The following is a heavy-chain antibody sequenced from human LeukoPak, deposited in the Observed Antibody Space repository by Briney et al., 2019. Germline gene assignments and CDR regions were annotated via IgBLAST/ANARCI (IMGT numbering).Heavy chain of an antibody. CDR1: GFIFSDSH. CDR3: SRQVASVHDY. CDR2: VRSKADNYAA. Sequence: GGSLRLSCAASGFIFSDSHMHWVRQASGKGLEWVGHVRSKADNYAAAYAASVKGRFTISRDDSKNTAYLQMNSLGTEDTAVYYCSRQVASVHDYWGQGILVAVSS. V-gene: IGHV3-73*01. J-gene: IGHJ4*02. D-gene: IGHD2-15*01.